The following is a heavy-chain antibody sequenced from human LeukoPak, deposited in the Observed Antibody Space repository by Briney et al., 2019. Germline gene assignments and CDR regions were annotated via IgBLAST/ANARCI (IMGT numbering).Heavy chain of an antibody. D-gene: IGHD1-26*01. CDR2: VYYSGGT. Sequence: PSETLSLTCTVSGGSVNSGNYYWSWIRQPPGKGLEWIGYVYYSGGTNYNPSLKSRVTISADTSKNQFSLKLSSVTAADTAVYYCSREEKVGELLADFWGQGTLVTVSS. CDR1: GGSVNSGNYY. CDR3: SREEKVGELLADF. V-gene: IGHV4-61*01. J-gene: IGHJ4*02.